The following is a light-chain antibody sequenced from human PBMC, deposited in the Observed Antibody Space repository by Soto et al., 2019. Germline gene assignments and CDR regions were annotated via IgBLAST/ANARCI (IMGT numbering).Light chain of an antibody. J-gene: IGLJ2*01. CDR2: EVS. Sequence: QSARTQPASVSGSPGQSITISCTGTSSDVGAYNYVSWFQQHPGKAPKLMIYEVSNRPSGISSRFSGSKSGNTASLTISGLQAEDDADYYCSSYTSTSTLIFGGGTKLTVL. CDR1: SSDVGAYNY. V-gene: IGLV2-14*01. CDR3: SSYTSTSTLI.